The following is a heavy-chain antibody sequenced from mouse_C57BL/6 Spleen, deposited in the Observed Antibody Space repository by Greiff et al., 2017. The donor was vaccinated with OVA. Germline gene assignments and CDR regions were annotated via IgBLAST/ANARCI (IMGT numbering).Heavy chain of an antibody. CDR3: ARHEEAPSMVTNPFAY. Sequence: QVQLQQSGAELVRPGTSVTVSCKASGYAFTNYLIEWVKQRPGQGLEWIGVINPGSGGTNYNEKFKGKATLTADKSSSTAYMQLSSLTSEDSAVYFCARHEEAPSMVTNPFAYWGQGTLVTVSA. J-gene: IGHJ3*01. D-gene: IGHD2-2*01. CDR2: INPGSGGT. CDR1: GYAFTNYL. V-gene: IGHV1-54*01.